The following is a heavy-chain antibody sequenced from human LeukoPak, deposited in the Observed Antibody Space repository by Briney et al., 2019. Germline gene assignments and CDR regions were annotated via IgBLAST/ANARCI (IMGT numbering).Heavy chain of an antibody. Sequence: ASVRVSSKASGYTFTSFDINWVRQATGQGPEWMGWMNPSSGDTGYAQKFQGRVTMTRDTSTSTVYMELSSLRSEDTAVYYCARIAAAAADDFDYWGQGTLVTVSS. V-gene: IGHV1-8*02. CDR1: GYTFTSFD. D-gene: IGHD6-13*01. J-gene: IGHJ4*02. CDR2: MNPSSGDT. CDR3: ARIAAAAADDFDY.